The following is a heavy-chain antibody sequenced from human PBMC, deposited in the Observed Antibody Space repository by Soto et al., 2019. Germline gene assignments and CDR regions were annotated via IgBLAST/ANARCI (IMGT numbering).Heavy chain of an antibody. CDR1: GRPYSTDN. CDR3: ARVWGPSGYYRNYFDY. D-gene: IGHD3-22*01. V-gene: IGHV4-59*01. CDR2: ISHTGSP. Sequence: PQSLTCTFEGRPYSTDNRNRIRQPPGNVLEWIWNISHTGSPNYNPAHKRRVSISVDTSKNQFSLKLSSVTAADTAVYYCARVWGPSGYYRNYFDYWGQGTLVTVS. J-gene: IGHJ4*02.